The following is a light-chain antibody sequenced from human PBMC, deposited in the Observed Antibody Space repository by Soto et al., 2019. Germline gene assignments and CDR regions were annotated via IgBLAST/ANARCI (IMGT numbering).Light chain of an antibody. CDR2: EVS. Sequence: QSALTQPASVSASPGQSITISCTGTSSDVGGYNYVSWYQQHPGKAPKLLIYEVSHRPSGISDRFSGSKSGNTASLTISGLQTEDEADYYCSSFTSSSTRVFGTGTKLTVL. CDR3: SSFTSSSTRV. V-gene: IGLV2-14*01. J-gene: IGLJ1*01. CDR1: SSDVGGYNY.